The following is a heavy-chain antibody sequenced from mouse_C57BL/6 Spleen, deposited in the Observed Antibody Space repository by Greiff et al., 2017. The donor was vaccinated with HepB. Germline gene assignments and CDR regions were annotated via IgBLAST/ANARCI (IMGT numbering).Heavy chain of an antibody. Sequence: DVKLVESGAELVRPGASVKLSCTASGFNIKDYYMHWVKQRPEQGLEWIGRIDPEDGDTEYAPKFQGKATMTADTSSNTAYLQIISLTSEDTAVYYCTTWGTTVVASRDYWGQGTTLTVSS. CDR2: IDPEDGDT. CDR3: TTWGTTVVASRDY. D-gene: IGHD1-1*01. J-gene: IGHJ2*01. V-gene: IGHV14-1*01. CDR1: GFNIKDYY.